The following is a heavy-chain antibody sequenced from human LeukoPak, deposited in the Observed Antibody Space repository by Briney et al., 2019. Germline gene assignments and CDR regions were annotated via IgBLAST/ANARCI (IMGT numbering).Heavy chain of an antibody. CDR1: GFTLSSYS. J-gene: IGHJ5*02. Sequence: GRSLRLSCAASGFTLSSYSMKWVRQAPGKGLEWVSSITSSSYIYYAASVKGRFTISRDNAKNSLYLQMNSLRAEDTAVYYCARSSRIAAAIWYNWFDPWGQGTLVTVSS. D-gene: IGHD6-13*01. V-gene: IGHV3-21*01. CDR3: ARSSRIAAAIWYNWFDP. CDR2: ITSSSYI.